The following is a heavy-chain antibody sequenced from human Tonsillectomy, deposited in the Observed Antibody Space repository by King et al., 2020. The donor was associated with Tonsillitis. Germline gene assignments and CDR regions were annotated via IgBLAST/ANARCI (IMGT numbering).Heavy chain of an antibody. J-gene: IGHJ4*02. Sequence: QLVQSGGGVVQPGRSLRLSCAASGFTFSSCGVHWVRQAPGKGLEWVADIWYDGNNKAYADSVKGRFTISRDNSKNTLYLQMNSLRAEDTAVYYCARDHPNWNYVFDYWGQGTLVTVSS. CDR2: IWYDGNNK. CDR3: ARDHPNWNYVFDY. D-gene: IGHD1-7*01. CDR1: GFTFSSCG. V-gene: IGHV3-33*08.